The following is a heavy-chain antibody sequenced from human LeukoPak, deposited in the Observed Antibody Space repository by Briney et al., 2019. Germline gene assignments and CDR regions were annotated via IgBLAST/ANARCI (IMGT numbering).Heavy chain of an antibody. V-gene: IGHV4-59*01. CDR3: AREGLTRHPSSGPDAFDI. CDR2: IYYSGST. D-gene: IGHD3-22*01. Sequence: VRXPPGKXLEWXXYIYYSGSTNYNPSLKSRVTISVDTSKNQFSLKLSSVTAADTAVYYCAREGLTRHPSSGPDAFDIWGQGTMVTVSS. J-gene: IGHJ3*02.